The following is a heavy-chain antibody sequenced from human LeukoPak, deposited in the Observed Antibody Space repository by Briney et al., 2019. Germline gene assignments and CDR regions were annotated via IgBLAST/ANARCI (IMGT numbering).Heavy chain of an antibody. D-gene: IGHD4-23*01. Sequence: GGSLRLSCVVSGFTLNNAWMNWVRQAPGKGLEWVSYISSSSSYTNYADSVKGRFTISRDNAKNSLYLQMNSLRAEDTAVYYCARDLFGDDYGGSRAGYWGQGTLVTVSS. CDR2: ISSSSSYT. V-gene: IGHV3-11*06. CDR3: ARDLFGDDYGGSRAGY. J-gene: IGHJ4*02. CDR1: GFTLNNAW.